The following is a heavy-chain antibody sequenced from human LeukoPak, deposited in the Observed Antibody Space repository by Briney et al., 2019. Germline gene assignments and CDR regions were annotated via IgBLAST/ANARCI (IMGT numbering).Heavy chain of an antibody. J-gene: IGHJ4*02. CDR3: ARHGPGGWYVE. CDR2: IDPSDSYT. Sequence: GESLKISCKGSGYSFTSYLISWVRQMPGKGLGWMGRIDPSDSYTNYSPSFQGHVTISADKSISTAYLQWSSLKASDTAMYYSARHGPGGWYVEWGQGTLVTVSS. D-gene: IGHD6-19*01. V-gene: IGHV5-10-1*01. CDR1: GYSFTSYL.